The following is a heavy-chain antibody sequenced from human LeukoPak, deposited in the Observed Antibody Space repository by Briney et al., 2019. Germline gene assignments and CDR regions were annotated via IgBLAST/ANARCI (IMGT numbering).Heavy chain of an antibody. CDR3: ATKTAFDY. D-gene: IGHD5-18*01. J-gene: IGHJ4*02. V-gene: IGHV3-23*01. CDR1: GFTFSSYG. CDR2: ISSGGGTT. Sequence: GGSLRLSCAASGFTFSSYGMSWVRQAPGKGLEWVSTISSGGGTTYYADSVKGRFTISRDNSKNTAYLQMNSPRAEDTAVYYCATKTAFDYWGQGTLVTVSS.